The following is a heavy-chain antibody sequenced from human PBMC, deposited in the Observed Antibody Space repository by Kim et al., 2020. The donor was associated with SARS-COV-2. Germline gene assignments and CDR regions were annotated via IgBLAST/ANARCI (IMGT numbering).Heavy chain of an antibody. CDR3: ASAFSGSETYPKRGEY. Sequence: GGSLRLSCAASGFTFSSYSMNWVRQVPGKGLECISYISGSGSTISYADSVKVPFTISRDNAKNLLYLQMNSLRDEDTAVYYCASAFSGSETYPKRGEYWGPGTPVTVSS. V-gene: IGHV3-48*02. J-gene: IGHJ4*02. CDR2: ISGSGSTI. D-gene: IGHD3-10*01. CDR1: GFTFSSYS.